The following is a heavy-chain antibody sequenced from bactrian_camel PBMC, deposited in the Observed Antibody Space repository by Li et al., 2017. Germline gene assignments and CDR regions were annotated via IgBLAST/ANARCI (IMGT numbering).Heavy chain of an antibody. Sequence: VQLVESGGGLVQPGGSLRLSCAGSGFTFSSYAMTWVRQAPVKGFEWVSSINALSGSTYYTDSVKGRFAISRDNAKNTLYLQMNSLKPEDTAVYYCAADSLNRGGSPLRQGTQVTVS. D-gene: IGHD2*01. CDR1: GFTFSSYA. V-gene: IGHV3S31*01. J-gene: IGHJ4*01. CDR2: INALSGST.